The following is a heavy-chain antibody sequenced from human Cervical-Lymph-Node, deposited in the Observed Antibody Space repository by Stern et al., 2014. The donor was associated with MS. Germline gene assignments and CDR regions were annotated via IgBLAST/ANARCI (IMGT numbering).Heavy chain of an antibody. J-gene: IGHJ4*02. CDR3: ARSTGVDNYYFDY. Sequence: QVQLMQSGAEVKKPGASVKVSCKASGYTFTSYAMHWVRQAPGQRLEWMGWINAGNGNTKYSQKFQGRVTITRDTSASTAYMELSSLRSEDTAVYYCARSTGVDNYYFDYWGQGTLVTVSS. CDR2: INAGNGNT. V-gene: IGHV1-3*01. CDR1: GYTFTSYA. D-gene: IGHD3-3*01.